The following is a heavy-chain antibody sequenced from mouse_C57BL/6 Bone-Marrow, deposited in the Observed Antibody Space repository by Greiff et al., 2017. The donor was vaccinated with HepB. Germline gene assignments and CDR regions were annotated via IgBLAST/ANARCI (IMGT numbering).Heavy chain of an antibody. V-gene: IGHV1-55*01. CDR3: ARCGLRQGVDYAMDY. J-gene: IGHJ4*01. CDR2: IYPGSGST. CDR1: GYTFTSYW. Sequence: QVQLQQPGAELVKPGASVKMSCKASGYTFTSYWITWVKQRPGQGLEWIGDIYPGSGSTNYNEKFKSKATLTVDTSSSTAYMQLSSLTSEDSAVYYCARCGLRQGVDYAMDYWGQGTSVTVSS. D-gene: IGHD2-4*01.